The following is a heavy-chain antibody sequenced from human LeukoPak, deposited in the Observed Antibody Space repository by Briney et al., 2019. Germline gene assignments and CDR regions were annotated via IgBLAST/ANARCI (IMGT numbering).Heavy chain of an antibody. D-gene: IGHD3-16*01. CDR2: MYYSGST. CDR1: GGSISSSIYY. CDR3: ARGRVSGGNFDY. J-gene: IGHJ4*02. Sequence: SETLSLTCTVSGGSISSSIYYWGWIRQPPGKGLEWIGNMYYSGSTYYNPSLKSRVTISLDTSKNQFSLKLTSVTAADTAVYYCARGRVSGGNFDYWGQGTLVTVSS. V-gene: IGHV4-39*01.